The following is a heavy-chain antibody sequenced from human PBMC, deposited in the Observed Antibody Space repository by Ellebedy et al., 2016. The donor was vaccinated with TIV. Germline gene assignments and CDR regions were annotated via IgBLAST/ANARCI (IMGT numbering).Heavy chain of an antibody. J-gene: IGHJ1*01. CDR1: GGSITSHY. Sequence: GSLRLXCTVSGGSITSHYWSWIRQPPGKGLEWIGYIDYSGSTNYNPSLKSRVTISVETSKNQFSLRLSSVTAADTAVYYCARVKWEPSAEYFQHWGQGTLVTVSS. D-gene: IGHD1-26*01. CDR2: IDYSGST. V-gene: IGHV4-59*11. CDR3: ARVKWEPSAEYFQH.